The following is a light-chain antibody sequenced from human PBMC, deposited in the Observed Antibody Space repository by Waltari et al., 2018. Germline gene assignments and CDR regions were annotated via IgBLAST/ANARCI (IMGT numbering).Light chain of an antibody. CDR2: TAS. J-gene: IGKJ4*01. CDR1: QNINTY. CDR3: QQSYSSPLT. V-gene: IGKV1-39*01. Sequence: DIQMTQSPSSLSASVGDRVNITCRASQNINTYLNWYQQKPGKAPKLLIYTASSLQSGVPSRFGGSGSGTDFTLTISNLQPEDFATYHCQQSYSSPLTFGGGSKVEIK.